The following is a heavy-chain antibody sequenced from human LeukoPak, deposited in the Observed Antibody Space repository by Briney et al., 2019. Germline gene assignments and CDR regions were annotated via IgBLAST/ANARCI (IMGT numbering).Heavy chain of an antibody. CDR2: ISSSSSTI. V-gene: IGHV3-48*01. Sequence: PGGSLRLSCAASGFTFSSYSMNWVRQAPGKGLEWVSYISSSSSTIYYADSVKGRFTISRDNAKNSLYLQMNSLRPEDSAVYYCARGGFGGPFDYWGQGTLVTVSS. J-gene: IGHJ4*02. CDR1: GFTFSSYS. CDR3: ARGGFGGPFDY. D-gene: IGHD3-10*01.